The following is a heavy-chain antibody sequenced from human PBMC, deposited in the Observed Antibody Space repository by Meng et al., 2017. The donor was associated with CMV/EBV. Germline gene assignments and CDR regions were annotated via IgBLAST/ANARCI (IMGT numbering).Heavy chain of an antibody. D-gene: IGHD2-2*01. CDR1: GYTFTGYY. CDR3: ARDGTDCSSTSCRIDYYYYGMDV. Sequence: ASVKVSCKASGYTFTGYYMHWVRQAPGQGLEWMGWINPNSGGTNYAQKFQGRVTITTDESTSTAYMELSSLRSEDTAVYYCARDGTDCSSTSCRIDYYYYGMDVWGQGTTVTVSS. V-gene: IGHV1-2*02. J-gene: IGHJ6*02. CDR2: INPNSGGT.